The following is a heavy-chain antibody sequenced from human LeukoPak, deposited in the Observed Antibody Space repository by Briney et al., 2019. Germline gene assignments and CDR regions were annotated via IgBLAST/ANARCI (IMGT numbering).Heavy chain of an antibody. CDR1: GYTFTGYY. CDR3: ARARYSSSYTGMDV. CDR2: INPNSGGT. J-gene: IGHJ6*02. V-gene: IGHV1-2*02. Sequence: ASVKVSCKASGYTFTGYYMHWVRQAPGQGLEWMGWINPNSGGTNYAQKFQGRVTMTRDTSISTAYMELSRLRSDATAVYYCARARYSSSYTGMDVWGQGTTVTVSS. D-gene: IGHD6-13*01.